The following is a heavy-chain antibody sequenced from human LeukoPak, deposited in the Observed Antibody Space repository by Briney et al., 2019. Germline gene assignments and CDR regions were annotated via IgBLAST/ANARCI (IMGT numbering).Heavy chain of an antibody. CDR3: ARGRYSSGWKYYYYYYMDV. Sequence: ASVKVSCKASGGTFSSYAISWVRQAPGQGLEWMGGIIPIFGTANYAQKFQGRVTITADESTSTAYMELSSLRSEDTAVYYCARGRYSSGWKYYYYYYMDVWGKGTTVTISS. V-gene: IGHV1-69*01. CDR2: IIPIFGTA. CDR1: GGTFSSYA. J-gene: IGHJ6*03. D-gene: IGHD6-19*01.